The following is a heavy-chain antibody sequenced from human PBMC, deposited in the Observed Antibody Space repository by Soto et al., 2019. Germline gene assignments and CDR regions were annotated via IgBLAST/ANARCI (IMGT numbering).Heavy chain of an antibody. CDR1: GFTFSSYA. J-gene: IGHJ4*02. Sequence: EVQLLESGGGLVQPGGSLRLSCAASGFTFSSYAMRWVRQAPGKGLEWVSAISGSGGSTYYADSVKSRFPNSRDNSKDTLYMHMNSLRAEDTAVYYCARRGSASDYDYWGQGTLVTVSS. V-gene: IGHV3-23*01. CDR3: ARRGSASDYDY. CDR2: ISGSGGST. D-gene: IGHD1-26*01.